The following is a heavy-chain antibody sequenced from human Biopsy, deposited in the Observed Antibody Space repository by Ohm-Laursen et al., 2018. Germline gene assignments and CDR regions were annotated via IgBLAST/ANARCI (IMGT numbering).Heavy chain of an antibody. Sequence: GTLSLTCTVSGDSISSYYWSWIRQPPGKGLEWIGYVYYTGSTDYNPSLQSRVTISVDTSKNHFSLRLRSVTPADTAIYYRARDRGYYSDRTVPGYFDLRGRGTLVTVSS. CDR1: GDSISSYY. CDR3: ARDRGYYSDRTVPGYFDL. D-gene: IGHD3-22*01. J-gene: IGHJ2*01. CDR2: VYYTGST. V-gene: IGHV4-59*01.